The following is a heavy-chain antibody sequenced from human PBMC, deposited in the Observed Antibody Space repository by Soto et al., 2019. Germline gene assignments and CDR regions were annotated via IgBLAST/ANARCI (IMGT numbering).Heavy chain of an antibody. CDR3: ARPHLDRPTFYGMDV. CDR2: ITSSSTTM. D-gene: IGHD2-2*03. CDR1: GFILGRNS. Sequence: EEQLVASGGGLVQAGGSLRLSCAASGFILGRNSMMWVRQAPGEGLEWVAYITSSSTTMNYADSVKGRFTISRDNANNALYLQMNSLRDEDTAVYYCARPHLDRPTFYGMDVW. V-gene: IGHV3-48*02. J-gene: IGHJ6*01.